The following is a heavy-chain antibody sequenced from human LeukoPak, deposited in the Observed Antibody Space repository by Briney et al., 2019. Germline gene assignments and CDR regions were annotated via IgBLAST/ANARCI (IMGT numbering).Heavy chain of an antibody. CDR3: ARDHWGSLDY. Sequence: SETLSLTCTVSGGSISSGDYYWSWIRQPPGKGLEWIGYIYYSGSTYYNPSLKSRVTISLDTSKNQFSLKLTSVTAADTAIYYCARDHWGSLDYWGQGALVTVSS. D-gene: IGHD7-27*01. V-gene: IGHV4-30-4*02. J-gene: IGHJ4*02. CDR2: IYYSGST. CDR1: GGSISSGDYY.